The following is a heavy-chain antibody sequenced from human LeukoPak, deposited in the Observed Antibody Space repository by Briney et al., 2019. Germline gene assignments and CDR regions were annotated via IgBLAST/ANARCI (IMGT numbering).Heavy chain of an antibody. V-gene: IGHV3-7*01. CDR1: GFTFSSYW. J-gene: IGHJ4*02. D-gene: IGHD3-10*01. CDR3: ARDTGIWFGESYFDY. Sequence: PGGSLRLSCAASGFTFSSYWMSWVRQAPGKGLEWVANMKQDGSEKYYVDSVKGRFTISRDNAKNSLYLQMNSLRAEDTAVYYCARDTGIWFGESYFDYWGQGTLVTVSS. CDR2: MKQDGSEK.